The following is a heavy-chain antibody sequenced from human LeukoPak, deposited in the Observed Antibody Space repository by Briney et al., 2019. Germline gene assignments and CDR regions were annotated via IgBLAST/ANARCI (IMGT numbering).Heavy chain of an antibody. V-gene: IGHV1-46*03. J-gene: IGHJ4*02. CDR3: ARVARVGATVVYYFDY. CDR1: GYTFTSYY. CDR2: INPSGGST. Sequence: ASVKVSCKASGYTFTSYYMHWVRQAPGQGLEWMGIINPSGGSTSYAQKFQGRVTMTRDTSTSTVYMELSSLRSGDTAVYYCARVARVGATVVYYFDYWGQGTLVTVSS. D-gene: IGHD1-26*01.